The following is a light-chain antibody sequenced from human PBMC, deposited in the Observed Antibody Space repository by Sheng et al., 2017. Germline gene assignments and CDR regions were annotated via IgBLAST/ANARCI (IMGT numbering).Light chain of an antibody. J-gene: IGLJ3*02. CDR3: ISYTSHDIGWV. V-gene: IGLV2-14*01. Sequence: QSALTQPPSASGSPGQSVTISCTGTSSDIGGYNYVSWYQQHPGKGPKLMIYDVSHRPSGVSHRFSGSKSGDTASLAISGLQPEDEADYFCISYTSHDIGWVFGGGTKLTVL. CDR1: SSDIGGYNY. CDR2: DVS.